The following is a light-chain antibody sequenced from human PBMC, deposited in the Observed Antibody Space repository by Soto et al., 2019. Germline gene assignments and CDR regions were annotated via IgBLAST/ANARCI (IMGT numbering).Light chain of an antibody. CDR2: SDN. Sequence: QSVLTQPPSASGTPGQRVTISCSGSSSNIGSKTVNWYQQVPGTAPKFLIYSDNQRPSGVPDRFSGSKSGTSASLAISGLQSEDEADYYCAAWDVTLDAGVFGGGTKLTVL. CDR3: AAWDVTLDAGV. J-gene: IGLJ3*02. V-gene: IGLV1-44*01. CDR1: SSNIGSKT.